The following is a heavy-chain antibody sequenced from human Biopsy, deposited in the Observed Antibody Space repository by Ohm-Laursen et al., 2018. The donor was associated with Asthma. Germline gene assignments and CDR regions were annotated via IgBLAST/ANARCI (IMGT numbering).Heavy chain of an antibody. CDR3: ARGDSSNWSHYCFDY. CDR2: IRPGQPDI. V-gene: IGHV3-23*01. Sequence: GSLRLSCAAFGFAFSNYPMSWARQAPGKGLAWVGTIRPGQPDIDYEPPVRGRFFISRDDSKNTLYLDMTSLRAEDTAVYYCARGDSSNWSHYCFDYWGQGTLVTVSS. CDR1: GFAFSNYP. J-gene: IGHJ4*02. D-gene: IGHD3-22*01.